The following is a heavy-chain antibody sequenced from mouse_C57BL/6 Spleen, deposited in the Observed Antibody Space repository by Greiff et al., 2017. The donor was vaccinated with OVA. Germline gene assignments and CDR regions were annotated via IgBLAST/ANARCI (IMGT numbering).Heavy chain of an antibody. CDR3: ARNRDYDYDEDYWYFDV. CDR1: GFLLTSYA. D-gene: IGHD2-4*01. J-gene: IGHJ1*03. Sequence: VMLVESGPGLVAPSQSLSITCTVSGFLLTSYAISWVRQPPGKGLEWLGVIWTGGGTNYNSALKSRLSISKDNSKSQVFLKMNSLQTDDTARYYCARNRDYDYDEDYWYFDVWGTGTTVTVSS. V-gene: IGHV2-9-1*01. CDR2: IWTGGGT.